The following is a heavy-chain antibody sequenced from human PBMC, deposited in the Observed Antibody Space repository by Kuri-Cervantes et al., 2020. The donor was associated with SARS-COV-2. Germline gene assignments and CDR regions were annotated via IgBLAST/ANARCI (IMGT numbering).Heavy chain of an antibody. V-gene: IGHV4-59*01. CDR1: GGPFSGYY. D-gene: IGHD3-3*01. Sequence: GSLRLSCAVYGGPFSGYYWSWIRQPPGKGLEWIGYIYYSGSTNYNPSLKSRVTISVDTSKNQFSLKLSSVTAADTAVYYCARDRVPYYAFWTGPDGMDVWGQGTTVTVSS. J-gene: IGHJ6*02. CDR3: ARDRVPYYAFWTGPDGMDV. CDR2: IYYSGST.